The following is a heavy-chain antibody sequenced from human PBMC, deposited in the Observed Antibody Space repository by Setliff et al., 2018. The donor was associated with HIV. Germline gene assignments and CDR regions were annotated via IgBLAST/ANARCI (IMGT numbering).Heavy chain of an antibody. D-gene: IGHD5-12*01. CDR2: ITSSRDYT. J-gene: IGHJ4*02. CDR3: ARVVLDYSNSFYGYGAHEDYFDY. V-gene: IGHV3-11*05. CDR1: GFTFSNYY. Sequence: PGESLKISCADSGFTFSNYYMSWIRQAPGQGLEFISYITSSRDYTKYADSVKGRFTISRDNAKNSLYLQMNSLRDEDTAVYYCARVVLDYSNSFYGYGAHEDYFDYWGQGVLVTVSS.